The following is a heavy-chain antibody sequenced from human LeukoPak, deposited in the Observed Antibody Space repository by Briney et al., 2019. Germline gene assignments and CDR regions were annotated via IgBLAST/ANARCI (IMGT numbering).Heavy chain of an antibody. V-gene: IGHV3-66*01. CDR1: GFTVSTNY. J-gene: IGHJ4*02. D-gene: IGHD6-6*01. Sequence: GGSLRLSCTASGFTVSTNYMSWVRQAPGKGLEWVSIIYSGGSTYYADSVKGRFTISRDNSKNTLYLQMNSLRAEDTAVYYCAREHQQFGLPPDYWGQGTLVTVSS. CDR3: AREHQQFGLPPDY. CDR2: IYSGGST.